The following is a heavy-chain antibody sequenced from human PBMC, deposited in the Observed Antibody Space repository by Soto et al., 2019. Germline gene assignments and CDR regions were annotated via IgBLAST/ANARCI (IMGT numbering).Heavy chain of an antibody. V-gene: IGHV3-30*03. CDR1: GITFSSYG. D-gene: IGHD3-22*01. CDR3: ARPGMRDYYYDSSGYYHYYYYGMDV. CDR2: ISYDGSNK. J-gene: IGHJ6*02. Sequence: EWSLRLSCAASGITFSSYGMHWVRQAPGKGLEWVAVISYDGSNKYYADSVKGRFTISRDNSKNTLYLQINSLRAEDTAVYCCARPGMRDYYYDSSGYYHYYYYGMDVWGQGTTVTVSS.